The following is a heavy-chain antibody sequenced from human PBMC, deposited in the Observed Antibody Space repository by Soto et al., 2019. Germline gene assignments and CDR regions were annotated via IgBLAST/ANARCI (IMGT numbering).Heavy chain of an antibody. V-gene: IGHV2-5*01. J-gene: IGHJ4*02. D-gene: IGHD3-22*01. CDR2: IYWTDDE. CDR1: GFSLSTSGVG. CDR3: VHRRYCYDSSLY. Sequence: QITLKESGPTVVKPTQTLTLTCTFSGFSLSTSGVGVGWIRQPPGKALEWLALIYWTDDEHYSPSLQSRLTITKDTSKNQVVLTMTNMDPVDTATYYCVHRRYCYDSSLYWGQGALVTVSS.